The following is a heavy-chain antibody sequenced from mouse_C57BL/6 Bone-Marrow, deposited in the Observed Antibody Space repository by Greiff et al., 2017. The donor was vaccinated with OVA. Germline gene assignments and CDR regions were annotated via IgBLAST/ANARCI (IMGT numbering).Heavy chain of an antibody. Sequence: VQLQQSGPELVKPGDSVKISCKASGYSFTGYFMNWVLQSHGKSLEWIGRINPYNGDTFYNQKFKGKATLTVDKSSSTAHMELRSLTSEDSAVYYCAREDDGYSYYFDYWGQGTTLTVSS. CDR3: AREDDGYSYYFDY. CDR1: GYSFTGYF. V-gene: IGHV1-20*01. D-gene: IGHD2-3*01. J-gene: IGHJ2*01. CDR2: INPYNGDT.